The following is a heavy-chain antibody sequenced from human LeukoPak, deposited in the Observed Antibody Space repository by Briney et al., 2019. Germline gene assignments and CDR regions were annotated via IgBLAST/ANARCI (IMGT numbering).Heavy chain of an antibody. CDR3: AKLWIPEGHDAFDI. CDR1: GLTFSSYA. J-gene: IGHJ3*02. D-gene: IGHD5-18*01. CDR2: ISGSGRTT. V-gene: IGHV3-23*01. Sequence: PGGSLRLSCAASGLTFSSYAMSWVRQAPGKGLEWVSAISGSGRTTYYADSVKGRFTISRDNSKNTLYLQMNSLRAEDTAVYYCAKLWIPEGHDAFDIWGQGTMVTVSS.